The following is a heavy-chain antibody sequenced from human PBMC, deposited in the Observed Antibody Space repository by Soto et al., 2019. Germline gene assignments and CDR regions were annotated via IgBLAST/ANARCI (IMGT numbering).Heavy chain of an antibody. D-gene: IGHD2-2*01. J-gene: IGHJ4*02. CDR3: ARAMGSIVVVPAAHLPYFDY. CDR1: GFTFSSYW. Sequence: GGSLRLSCAASGFTFSSYWMSWVRQAPGKGLEWVANIKQDGSEKYYVDSVKGRFTISRDNAKNSLYLQMNSLRAEDTAVYYCARAMGSIVVVPAAHLPYFDYWGQGTLVTVSS. CDR2: IKQDGSEK. V-gene: IGHV3-7*04.